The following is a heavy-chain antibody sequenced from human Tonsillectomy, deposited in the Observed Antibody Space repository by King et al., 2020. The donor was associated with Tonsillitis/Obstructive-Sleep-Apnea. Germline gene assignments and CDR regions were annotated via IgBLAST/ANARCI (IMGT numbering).Heavy chain of an antibody. CDR2: IYYSGST. CDR3: ARESGPTAFDI. J-gene: IGHJ3*02. CDR1: GGSVSSGSYY. V-gene: IGHV4-61*01. Sequence: PLQESGPGLVKPSETLSLTCTVSGGSVSSGSYYWRWIRQPPGKGLEWIGYIYYSGSTNYNPSLKSRVTISVDTSKNQFSLKLSSVTAADTAVYYCARESGPTAFDIWGQGTMVTVSS.